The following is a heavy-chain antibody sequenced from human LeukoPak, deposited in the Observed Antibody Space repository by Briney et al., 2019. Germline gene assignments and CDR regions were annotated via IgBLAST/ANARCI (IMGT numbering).Heavy chain of an antibody. J-gene: IGHJ3*02. D-gene: IGHD2-15*01. V-gene: IGHV4-59*01. CDR3: ARAPILPDI. CDR2: IYYNGST. CDR1: GGSISSYY. Sequence: PSEALSLTCTVSGGSISSYYWSWIRQPPGKGLEWIGYIYYNGSTNYNPSLKSRVTISVDTSKNQFSLKLSSVTAADTAVYYCARAPILPDIWGQGTMVTVSS.